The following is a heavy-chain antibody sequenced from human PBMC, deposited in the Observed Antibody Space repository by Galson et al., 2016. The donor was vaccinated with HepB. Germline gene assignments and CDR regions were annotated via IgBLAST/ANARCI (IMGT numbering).Heavy chain of an antibody. CDR3: AKGAGPGKVDWFDP. CDR1: GFTFTNFA. Sequence: SLRLSCAASGFTFTNFAMMWVRQAPGKGLEWVSTLADDGAATYYAGSAKGRFTISGDSSKTTMYLQMNSMTVEDTAVYYCAKGAGPGKVDWFDPWGQGTLITVSS. CDR2: LADDGAAT. D-gene: IGHD6-13*01. J-gene: IGHJ5*02. V-gene: IGHV3-23*01.